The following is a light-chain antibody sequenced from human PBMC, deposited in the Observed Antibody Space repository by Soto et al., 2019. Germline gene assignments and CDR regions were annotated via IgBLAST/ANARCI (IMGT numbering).Light chain of an antibody. CDR3: SSYTSSHVV. CDR1: SSDVGGYNY. J-gene: IGLJ2*01. V-gene: IGLV2-14*01. CDR2: DVS. Sequence: QSALTQPASVSGSPGQSITISCTGTSSDVGGYNYVSWYQQHPGKAPKLMIYDVSNRPSGVSNRFSGSKSGNTASLTISGRQAEDEADYYCSSYTSSHVVFGGGTKLTVL.